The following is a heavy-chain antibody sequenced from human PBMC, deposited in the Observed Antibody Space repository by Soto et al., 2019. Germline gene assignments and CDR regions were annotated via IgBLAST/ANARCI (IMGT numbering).Heavy chain of an antibody. CDR3: ARLFGSNSGSYPGPY. CDR1: GYSFTSYW. Sequence: VESLKISCKGSGYSFTSYWIGWVRQMPGKGLEWMGIIYPGDSDTRYSPSFQGQVTISVDKSISTAYLQWSSLKASDTAMYYCARLFGSNSGSYPGPYWGHGTMVIVSS. V-gene: IGHV5-51*01. J-gene: IGHJ4*01. CDR2: IYPGDSDT. D-gene: IGHD1-26*01.